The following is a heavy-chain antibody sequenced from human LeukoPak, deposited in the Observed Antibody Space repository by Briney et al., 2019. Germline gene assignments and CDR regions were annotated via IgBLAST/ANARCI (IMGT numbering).Heavy chain of an antibody. V-gene: IGHV4-34*01. CDR3: ARGSYSGSYKGVDY. Sequence: SETLSLTCAVYGGSFSGYYWSWIRQPPGKGLEWIGEINHSGSTNYNPSLKSRVTISVDTSKNQFSLKLSSVTAADTAVYSCARGSYSGSYKGVDYWGQGTLVTVSS. J-gene: IGHJ4*02. CDR2: INHSGST. CDR1: GGSFSGYY. D-gene: IGHD1-26*01.